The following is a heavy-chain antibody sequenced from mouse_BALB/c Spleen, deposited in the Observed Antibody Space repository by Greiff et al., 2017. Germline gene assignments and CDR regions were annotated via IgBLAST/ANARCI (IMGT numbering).Heavy chain of an antibody. CDR1: GYTFTSYW. J-gene: IGHJ2*01. CDR2: INPSTGYT. CDR3: ARLLRYYFDY. D-gene: IGHD1-1*01. V-gene: IGHV1-7*01. Sequence: QVQLQQSGAELAKPGASVKMSCKASGYTFTSYWMHWVKQRPGQGLEWIGYINPSTGYTEDNQKFKDKATLTADKSSSTAYMQLSSLTSEDSAVYYCARLLRYYFDYWGQGTTLTVSS.